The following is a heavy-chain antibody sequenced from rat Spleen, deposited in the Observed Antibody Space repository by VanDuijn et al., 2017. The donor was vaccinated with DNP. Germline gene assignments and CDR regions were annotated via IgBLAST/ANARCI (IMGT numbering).Heavy chain of an antibody. CDR1: GFTFSTYW. J-gene: IGHJ2*01. CDR2: ISYDGGNT. CDR3: AKGRGY. V-gene: IGHV5-25*01. Sequence: EVQLVESGGGLVQPGRSVKLSCAASGFTFSTYWLFWVRQAPTKGLEWVAYISYDGGNTYYGDSVKGRFTISRDNAENTVYLQMNSLRSEDTATYYCAKGRGYWGQGVMVTVSS. D-gene: IGHD1-11*01.